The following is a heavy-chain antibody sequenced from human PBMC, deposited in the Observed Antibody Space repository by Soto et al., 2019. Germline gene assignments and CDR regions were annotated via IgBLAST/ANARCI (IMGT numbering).Heavy chain of an antibody. D-gene: IGHD5-18*01. Sequence: SETLLTCTVSGGSIRSGGYYWSWVRQNPRRGLEWIGNIYYSGNTYYNPSLKSRLTISVDTSKNQFSLNLSSVTAADTAVYYCARDRLMATAGTARHYFGLDVWGQGTTVTVSS. CDR2: IYYSGNT. CDR1: GGSIRSGGYY. V-gene: IGHV4-31*03. J-gene: IGHJ6*02. CDR3: ARDRLMATAGTARHYFGLDV.